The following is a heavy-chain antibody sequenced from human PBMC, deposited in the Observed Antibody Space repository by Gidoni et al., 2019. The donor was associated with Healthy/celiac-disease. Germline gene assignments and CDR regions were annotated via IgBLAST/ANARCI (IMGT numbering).Heavy chain of an antibody. CDR3: ARGEIAVAGTGDQRDPFDY. J-gene: IGHJ4*02. CDR2: INHSGST. D-gene: IGHD6-19*01. Sequence: QVQLQQWGAGLLKPSETLSLTCAVYGGSFSGYYWSWIRQPPGKGLEWIGEINHSGSTNYNPSLKSRVTISVDTSKNQFSLKLSSVTAADTAVYYCARGEIAVAGTGDQRDPFDYWGQGTLVTVSS. CDR1: GGSFSGYY. V-gene: IGHV4-34*01.